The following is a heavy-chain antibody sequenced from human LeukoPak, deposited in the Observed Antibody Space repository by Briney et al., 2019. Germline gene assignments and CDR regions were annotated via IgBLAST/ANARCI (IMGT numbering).Heavy chain of an antibody. D-gene: IGHD2/OR15-2a*01. CDR1: GSYW. CDR3: VSFYETY. CDR2: INSDGSWT. V-gene: IGHV3-74*01. Sequence: GESLRLSCAASGSYWIHWVRQAPGKGLVWISHINSDGSWTSYADSVKGRFTISKDNAKNTVYLQMNNLRAEDTAVYYCVSFYETYWGRGTLVTVSS. J-gene: IGHJ4*02.